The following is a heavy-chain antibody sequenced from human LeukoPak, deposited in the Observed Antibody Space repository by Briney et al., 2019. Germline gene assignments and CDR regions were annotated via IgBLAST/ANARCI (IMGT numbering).Heavy chain of an antibody. D-gene: IGHD5-24*01. J-gene: IGHJ4*02. Sequence: ASVKVSCKASGYTFTGYYIHWVRQAPGQGLEWMGWINPNSGGTNYAQKFQGRVTMTRDTSISTAYMELSRLRSDDTAVYYCAILHDYTYFFDYWGQGTLVTVSS. CDR1: GYTFTGYY. CDR2: INPNSGGT. CDR3: AILHDYTYFFDY. V-gene: IGHV1-2*02.